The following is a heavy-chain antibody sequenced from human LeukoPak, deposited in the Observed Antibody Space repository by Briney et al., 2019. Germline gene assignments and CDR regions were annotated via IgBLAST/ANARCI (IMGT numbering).Heavy chain of an antibody. D-gene: IGHD5-12*01. CDR2: IKSNADGGTT. Sequence: TSGGSLRLSCAASKFTFSDYSMSWVRQAPGKGLEWVGRIKSNADGGTTDYAAPVKGRFTISRHDSESTLYLQMNSLKTEDTAVYYCATDPIPRLPHEGYWGQGTLVTVSS. CDR1: KFTFSDYS. V-gene: IGHV3-15*01. J-gene: IGHJ4*02. CDR3: ATDPIPRLPHEGY.